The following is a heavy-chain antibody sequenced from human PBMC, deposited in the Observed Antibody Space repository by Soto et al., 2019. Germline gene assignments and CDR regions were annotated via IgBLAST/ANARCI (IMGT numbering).Heavy chain of an antibody. V-gene: IGHV3-74*01. CDR3: ARVRLLLEWYPRPDNWFDP. J-gene: IGHJ5*02. CDR2: INSDGSST. D-gene: IGHD3-3*01. Sequence: GGSLRLSCAASGFTFSSYWMHWVRQAPEKGLVWVSRINSDGSSTSYADSVKGRFTISRDNAKNTLYLQMISLRAEDTAVYYCARVRLLLEWYPRPDNWFDPWGQGTLLTVSS. CDR1: GFTFSSYW.